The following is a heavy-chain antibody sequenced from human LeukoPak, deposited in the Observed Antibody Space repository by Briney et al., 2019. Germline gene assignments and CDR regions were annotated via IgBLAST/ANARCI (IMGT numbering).Heavy chain of an antibody. V-gene: IGHV1-46*01. J-gene: IGHJ3*02. Sequence: ASVKVSCKAAGYTFTSYYIHWVRQAPGQGLEWMGVINPSGGSTTYTQKFQGRVTMTRDMSTSTVYMELSSLRSEDTAVYYCARRSGSYVQDAFDIWGQGTMVTVSS. CDR2: INPSGGST. CDR1: GYTFTSYY. D-gene: IGHD1-26*01. CDR3: ARRSGSYVQDAFDI.